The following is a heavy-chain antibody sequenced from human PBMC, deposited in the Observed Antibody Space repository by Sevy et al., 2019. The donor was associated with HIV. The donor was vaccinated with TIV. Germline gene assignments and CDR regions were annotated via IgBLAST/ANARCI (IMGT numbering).Heavy chain of an antibody. CDR1: GGSFSGYY. D-gene: IGHD2-15*01. V-gene: IGHV4-34*01. CDR2: INHSGST. Sequence: SETLSLTCAVYGGSFSGYYWSWIRQPPGKGLEWIGEINHSGSTNYNPSLKSRVTISVDTSKNQFSLKLSSVTAADTAVYYCARGAGYCSGGSCCSSFYFDYWGQGTLVTVSS. J-gene: IGHJ4*02. CDR3: ARGAGYCSGGSCCSSFYFDY.